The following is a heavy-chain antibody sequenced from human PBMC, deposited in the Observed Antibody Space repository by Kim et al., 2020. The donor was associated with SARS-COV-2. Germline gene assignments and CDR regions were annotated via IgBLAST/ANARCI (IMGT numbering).Heavy chain of an antibody. D-gene: IGHD2-21*02. CDR2: ISSSSSYI. V-gene: IGHV3-21*01. Sequence: GGSLRLSCAASGFTFSSYSMNWVRQAPGKGLEWVSSISSSSSYIYYADSVKGRFTISRDNAKNSLYLQMNSLRAEDTAVYYCARDLVVTAHFGMDVWGQGTTVTVSS. J-gene: IGHJ6*02. CDR1: GFTFSSYS. CDR3: ARDLVVTAHFGMDV.